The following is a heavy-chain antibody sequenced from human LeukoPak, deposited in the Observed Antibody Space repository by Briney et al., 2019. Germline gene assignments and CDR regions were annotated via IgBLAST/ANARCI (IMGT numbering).Heavy chain of an antibody. CDR3: AREDYYDSGSNDY. D-gene: IGHD3-22*01. V-gene: IGHV1-8*03. CDR2: MNPNSGNT. CDR1: GYTFTSYD. Sequence: ASVKVSCKASGYTFTSYDINWVRQATGQGLEWMGWMNPNSGNTAYAQKFQGRVTITRNTSISTAYMELSSLRSEDTAVYYCAREDYYDSGSNDYWGQGTLVTVSS. J-gene: IGHJ4*02.